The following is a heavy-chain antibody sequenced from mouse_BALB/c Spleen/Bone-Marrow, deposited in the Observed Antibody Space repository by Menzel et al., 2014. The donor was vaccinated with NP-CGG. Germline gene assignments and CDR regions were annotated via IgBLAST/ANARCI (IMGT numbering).Heavy chain of an antibody. D-gene: IGHD2-4*01. Sequence: LVKTGASAKISCKASGYSFTGXYXHWVXQSXXXXXXWXXXISXXXGATSYNQKFKGKATFTVDTSSSTAYMQFNSLTSEDSAVYYCARLRGDYDGYAMDYWGQGTSVTVSS. V-gene: IGHV1S34*01. CDR1: GYSFTGXY. CDR3: ARLRGDYDGYAMDY. J-gene: IGHJ4*01. CDR2: ISXXXGAT.